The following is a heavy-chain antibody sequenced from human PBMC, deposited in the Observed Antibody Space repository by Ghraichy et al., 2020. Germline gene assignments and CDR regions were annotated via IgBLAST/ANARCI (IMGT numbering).Heavy chain of an antibody. J-gene: IGHJ4*02. Sequence: SETLSLTCTVSGGSISSSSYYWGWIRQPPGKGLEWIGSIYYSGSTYYNPSLKSRVTISVDTSKNQFSLKLSSVTAADTAVYYCARHVPQVRGDFGVVILLGDYFDYWGQGTLVTVSS. V-gene: IGHV4-39*01. CDR2: IYYSGST. D-gene: IGHD3-3*01. CDR3: ARHVPQVRGDFGVVILLGDYFDY. CDR1: GGSISSSSYY.